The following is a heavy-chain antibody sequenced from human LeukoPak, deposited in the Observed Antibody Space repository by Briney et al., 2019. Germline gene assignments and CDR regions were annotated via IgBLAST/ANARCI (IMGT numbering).Heavy chain of an antibody. CDR3: ATYRQVLLPFES. D-gene: IGHD2-8*02. V-gene: IGHV3-30*02. CDR2: IRYDEINK. Sequence: GGSLRLSCAASGFTLSSFGIHWVRQAPGKGLEWVAFIRYDEINKYYADSVKGRFTISRDQSKKTVYLQMNSLRAEDTAIYYCATYRQVLLPFESWGQGTLVTVSS. J-gene: IGHJ4*02. CDR1: GFTLSSFG.